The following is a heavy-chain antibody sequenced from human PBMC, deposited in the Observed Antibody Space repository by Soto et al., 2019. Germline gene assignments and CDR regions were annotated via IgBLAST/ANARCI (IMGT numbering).Heavy chain of an antibody. Sequence: QVQLVESGGGVVQPGRSLRLSCAASGFTFSSYAMHWVRQAPGKGLEWVAVISYDGSNKYYADSVKGRFTISRDNSKNTLYLQMISMRAEDTAVYYCARDGVYYDSSGYPTNHAFDIWGQGTMVTVSS. J-gene: IGHJ3*02. CDR3: ARDGVYYDSSGYPTNHAFDI. CDR2: ISYDGSNK. V-gene: IGHV3-30-3*01. CDR1: GFTFSSYA. D-gene: IGHD3-22*01.